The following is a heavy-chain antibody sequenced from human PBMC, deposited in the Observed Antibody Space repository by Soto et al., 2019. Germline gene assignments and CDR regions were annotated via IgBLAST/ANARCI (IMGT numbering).Heavy chain of an antibody. CDR2: ISGSGSDT. CDR3: AQPRGYGVCDAYDI. Sequence: EVQLLESGGGLVQPGGSLRLSCAASGFTFSTYAMSWVRQAPGKGLEWVSAISGSGSDTYHADSVKGRFTISRDNSISTLFLQMNSLRTEDTAVYYCAQPRGYGVCDAYDIWGQGAMVTVSS. D-gene: IGHD4-17*01. J-gene: IGHJ3*02. V-gene: IGHV3-23*01. CDR1: GFTFSTYA.